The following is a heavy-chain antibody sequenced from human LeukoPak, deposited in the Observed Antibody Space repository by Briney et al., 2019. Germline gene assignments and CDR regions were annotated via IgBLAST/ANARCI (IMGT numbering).Heavy chain of an antibody. V-gene: IGHV3-23*01. CDR3: SRDHPGSNSLDY. D-gene: IGHD4-11*01. Sequence: PGGSLRLSCAASGFSFSSYSMSWVRQAPGKGLEWVSSISGSGDNTYYAESVKGRFTISRDNTKNMVYLQMNSLRDEDTAVYYCSRDHPGSNSLDYWGQGTLVTVTS. CDR2: ISGSGDNT. J-gene: IGHJ4*02. CDR1: GFSFSSYS.